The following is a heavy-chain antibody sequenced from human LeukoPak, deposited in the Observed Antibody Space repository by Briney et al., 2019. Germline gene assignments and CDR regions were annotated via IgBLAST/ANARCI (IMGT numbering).Heavy chain of an antibody. J-gene: IGHJ4*02. CDR1: GFTLGSHD. D-gene: IGHD6-19*01. Sequence: GGSPRLSCTASGFTLGSHDMHWVRQTTGEGLEWVAAIASGFQTFYAGSVKGRFTVSREDAKNSLYLQMNSLRAEDTAVYYCARDLSEAVAGTVGDWGQGTLVTVSS. V-gene: IGHV3-13*01. CDR2: IASGFQT. CDR3: ARDLSEAVAGTVGD.